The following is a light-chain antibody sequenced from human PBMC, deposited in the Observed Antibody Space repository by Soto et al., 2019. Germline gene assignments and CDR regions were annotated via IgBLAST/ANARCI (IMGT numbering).Light chain of an antibody. CDR3: HQYGISPWT. J-gene: IGKJ1*01. V-gene: IGKV3-20*01. CDR1: QSVTNNY. Sequence: EIVLTQSPGTLYLSPGERATLSCRASQSVTNNYLAWYQQNPGQAPRLLIYAASNRATDIADRFSGSGSGTDVTLTISRLEPEDFAVYYCHQYGISPWTFGQGTKVEIK. CDR2: AAS.